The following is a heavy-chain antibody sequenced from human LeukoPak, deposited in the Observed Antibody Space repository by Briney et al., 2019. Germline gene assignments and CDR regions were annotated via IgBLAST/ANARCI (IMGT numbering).Heavy chain of an antibody. Sequence: SETLSLTCAVYGGSFSGYYWSWIRQPPGKGLEWIGEINHSGSTNYNPSLKSRVTISVDTSKNQFSLKLSSVTAADTAVYYCARRGIYCSGGSCYFDYWGQGTLVTVSS. D-gene: IGHD2-15*01. J-gene: IGHJ4*02. V-gene: IGHV4-34*01. CDR1: GGSFSGYY. CDR2: INHSGST. CDR3: ARRGIYCSGGSCYFDY.